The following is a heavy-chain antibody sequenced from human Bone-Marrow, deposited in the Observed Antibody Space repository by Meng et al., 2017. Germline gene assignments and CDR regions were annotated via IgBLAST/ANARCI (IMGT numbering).Heavy chain of an antibody. J-gene: IGHJ3*02. V-gene: IGHV4-4*02. CDR2: IYHSGST. D-gene: IGHD3-3*01. CDR1: GGSISSSNL. CDR3: ARRFGVVIISSGAFDI. Sequence: QVQPQGSGPGLVTPSGTLSLTCAVSGGSISSSNLWSWVRQPPGKGLEWIGEIYHSGSTNYNPSLKSRVTISVDKSKNQFSLKLSSVTAADTAVYYCARRFGVVIISSGAFDIWGQGTMVTVSS.